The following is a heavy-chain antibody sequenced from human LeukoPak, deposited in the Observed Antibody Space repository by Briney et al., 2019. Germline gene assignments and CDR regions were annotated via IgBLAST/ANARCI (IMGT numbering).Heavy chain of an antibody. J-gene: IGHJ4*02. D-gene: IGHD1-26*01. V-gene: IGHV3-23*01. CDR1: GFTFSSYA. Sequence: GGSLRLSCEASGFTFSSYAMSWVRQAPGEGLEWVSTISGSGVNTYYADSVKGRFTISRDNSKNTPYLQMNSLRAEDTAVYYCARGSEWEPLYYFDYWGQGTLVTVSS. CDR3: ARGSEWEPLYYFDY. CDR2: ISGSGVNT.